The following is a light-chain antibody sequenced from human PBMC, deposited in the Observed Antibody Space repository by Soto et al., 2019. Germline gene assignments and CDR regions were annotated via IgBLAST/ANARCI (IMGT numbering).Light chain of an antibody. CDR1: QSVSSSF. V-gene: IGKV3-20*01. CDR2: GAS. J-gene: IGKJ3*01. Sequence: EIVLTQSPGTLSLSPGASATLSCRASQSVSSSFLAWYRQKPGQAPRLLIFGASSRATGIPDRFRGSGSGTDFTLTISSLEPEDFAVYYCQQYGTSPFTFGPGTKVDI. CDR3: QQYGTSPFT.